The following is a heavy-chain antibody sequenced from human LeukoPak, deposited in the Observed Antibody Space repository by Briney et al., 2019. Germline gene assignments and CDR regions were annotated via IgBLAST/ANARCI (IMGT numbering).Heavy chain of an antibody. CDR3: ARVPPVHCSSTSCLYLDY. J-gene: IGHJ4*02. CDR1: GGSISSSSYY. V-gene: IGHV4-39*07. Sequence: SETLSLTCTVSGGSISSSSYYWGWIRQPPGKGLEWIGSIYYSGSTYYNPSLKSRVTVSVDTSKNQFSLKLSSVTAADTAVYYCARVPPVHCSSTSCLYLDYWGQGTLVTVSS. D-gene: IGHD2-2*01. CDR2: IYYSGST.